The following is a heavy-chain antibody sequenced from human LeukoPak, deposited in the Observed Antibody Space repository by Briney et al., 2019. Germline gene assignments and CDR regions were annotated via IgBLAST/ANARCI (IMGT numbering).Heavy chain of an antibody. V-gene: IGHV3-7*01. Sequence: GGSLRLSCAASGFTFSSYWMSWVRQAPGKGLEWVANIKQDGSEKYYVDSVKGRFTISRDNAKNSLYLQMNSLRAEDTAVYYCASRGVVTGWYDAFDIWGQGTMVTVSS. J-gene: IGHJ3*02. CDR2: IKQDGSEK. CDR3: ASRGVVTGWYDAFDI. D-gene: IGHD1-14*01. CDR1: GFTFSSYW.